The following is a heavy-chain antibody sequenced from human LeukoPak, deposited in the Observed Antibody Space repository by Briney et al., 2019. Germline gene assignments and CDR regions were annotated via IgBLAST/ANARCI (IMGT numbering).Heavy chain of an antibody. CDR3: ASQTGAKAFDF. V-gene: IGHV3-7*05. CDR2: IKQDGSEK. CDR1: GFTFRRYW. D-gene: IGHD1-14*01. J-gene: IGHJ4*02. Sequence: QPGGSLRLSCAASGFTFRRYWMSWARQASGKGLEWVANIKQDGSEKYYVDSVKGRFTISRDNAKNSLYLQMNSLRAEDTAVYYCASQTGAKAFDFWGRGILVTVSS.